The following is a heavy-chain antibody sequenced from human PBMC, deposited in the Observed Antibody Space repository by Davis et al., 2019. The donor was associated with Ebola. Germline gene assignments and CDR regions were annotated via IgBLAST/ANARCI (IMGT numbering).Heavy chain of an antibody. J-gene: IGHJ4*02. CDR3: AKIFFGTRAIDYGDY. D-gene: IGHD3-3*01. Sequence: GESLKISCAASGFTFSSYAMSWVRQAPGKGLEWVSAISSGGTTYYADSVKGRFTISRDSSKNTLYLQMNSLRVEDTAIYYCAKIFFGTRAIDYGDYWGQGTLVTVSS. V-gene: IGHV3-23*01. CDR2: ISSGGTT. CDR1: GFTFSSYA.